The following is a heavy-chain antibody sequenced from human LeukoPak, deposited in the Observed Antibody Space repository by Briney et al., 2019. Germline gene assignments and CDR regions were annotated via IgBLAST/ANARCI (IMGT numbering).Heavy chain of an antibody. CDR2: ISGSGDST. V-gene: IGHV3-23*01. Sequence: GESLRLSCAASGFTFRDAWLNWVRQAPGKGLEWVSAISGSGDSTYYADSVKGRFTISRDNSKNTLYLQMNSLRADDTALYYCAKDLGATYYYGMDVWGQGTTVTVSS. D-gene: IGHD1-26*01. J-gene: IGHJ6*02. CDR3: AKDLGATYYYGMDV. CDR1: GFTFRDAW.